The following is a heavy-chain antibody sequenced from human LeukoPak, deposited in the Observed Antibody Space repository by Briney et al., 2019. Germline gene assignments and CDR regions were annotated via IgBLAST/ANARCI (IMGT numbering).Heavy chain of an antibody. V-gene: IGHV1-46*01. D-gene: IGHD6-19*01. CDR1: GYTFTSYY. CDR3: ARERPQIAPSSSGWGFDY. CDR2: INPSGGST. Sequence: ASVKVSCKASGYTFTSYYMHWVRQAPGQGLEWMGIINPSGGSTSYAQKFQGRVTMTRDTSTSTVYMELSSLRSEDTAVYYCARERPQIAPSSSGWGFDYWGQEPWSPSPQ. J-gene: IGHJ4*01.